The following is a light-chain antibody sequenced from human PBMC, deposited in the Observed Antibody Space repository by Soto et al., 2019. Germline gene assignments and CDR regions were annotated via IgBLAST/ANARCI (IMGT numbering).Light chain of an antibody. CDR1: SSAVGGYNY. CDR2: DVS. CDR3: SSYRTSSTYV. Sequence: QSVLTQPASASESTGQSITISCTRTSSAVGGYNYVSWYQQHPGKAPKLMIYDVSNRPSGVSNRFSGSKSGNTASLTISGLQAEDEADYYGSSYRTSSTYVFGTGTKVTVL. J-gene: IGLJ1*01. V-gene: IGLV2-14*01.